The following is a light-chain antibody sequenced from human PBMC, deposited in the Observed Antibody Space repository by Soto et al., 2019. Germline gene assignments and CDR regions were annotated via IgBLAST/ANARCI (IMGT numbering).Light chain of an antibody. CDR3: QQYYSSPRT. CDR1: QSVLYSSDNKNY. Sequence: DIVMTQSPDSLAVSLGERATINCKSSQSVLYSSDNKNYLAWYQQKPGQPPKLLIYWAFNRESGVPDRISGSGSGTDFTLTISSLQAEDVAVYYCQQYYSSPRTFGQGTKVELK. J-gene: IGKJ1*01. V-gene: IGKV4-1*01. CDR2: WAF.